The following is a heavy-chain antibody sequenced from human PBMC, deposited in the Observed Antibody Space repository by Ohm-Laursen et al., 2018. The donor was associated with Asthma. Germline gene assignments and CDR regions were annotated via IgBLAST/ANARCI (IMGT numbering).Heavy chain of an antibody. V-gene: IGHV3-30*03. J-gene: IGHJ4*02. CDR1: GFTFSSYG. D-gene: IGHD3-10*01. CDR3: ARDHYYSSGTYFDY. CDR2: ISKDGSNK. Sequence: SLRLSCAASGFTFSSYGMHWVRQAPGKGLEWMAVISKDGSNKYYAESVKGRFTISRDNSMNTLYVQMNSLRAEDTAVYYCARDHYYSSGTYFDYWGQGTLVTVSS.